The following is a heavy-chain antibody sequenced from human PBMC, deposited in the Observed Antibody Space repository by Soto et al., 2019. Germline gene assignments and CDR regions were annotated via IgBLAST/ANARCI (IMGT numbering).Heavy chain of an antibody. V-gene: IGHV1-18*01. Sequence: QVQLVQSGAEVKNPGASVKVSCKASGYTCTRYGIGWARQAPGQGLGWMGWINTYNGNTNYSQNVQGRVTLTTDTSTRKAYTQLRSLRSNDPSIYYCAMVDVYVTPSPQDVWGQGPTVIVSS. CDR3: AMVDVYVTPSPQDV. D-gene: IGHD2-8*01. J-gene: IGHJ6*02. CDR2: INTYNGNT. CDR1: GYTCTRYG.